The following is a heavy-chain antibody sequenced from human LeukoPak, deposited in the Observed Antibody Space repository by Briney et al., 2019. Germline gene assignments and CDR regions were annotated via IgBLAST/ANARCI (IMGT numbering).Heavy chain of an antibody. CDR1: GFTFSSYA. J-gene: IGHJ4*02. CDR2: ISYDGSNK. CDR3: ARDADYYGSGSYSDY. D-gene: IGHD3-10*01. Sequence: PGRSLRLSCAASGFTFSSYAMHWVRQAPGKGLEWVAVISYDGSNKYYADSVKGRFTISRDNSKNTLYLQMNSLRAEDTAVYYCARDADYYGSGSYSDYWGQGTLVTVSS. V-gene: IGHV3-30-3*01.